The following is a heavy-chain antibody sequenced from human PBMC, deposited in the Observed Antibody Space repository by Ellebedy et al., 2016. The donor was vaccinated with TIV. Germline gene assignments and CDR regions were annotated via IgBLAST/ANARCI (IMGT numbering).Heavy chain of an antibody. Sequence: AASVKVSCKASGGTFSSYAISWVRQAPGQGLEWMGRIIPIHGIPNYAQKFQGRVTITADKSTSTAYMELNSLTSEDTAVYYCARASYDSSGTVNDYWGQGTLVTVSS. CDR2: IIPIHGIP. V-gene: IGHV1-69*04. CDR3: ARASYDSSGTVNDY. CDR1: GGTFSSYA. D-gene: IGHD3-22*01. J-gene: IGHJ4*02.